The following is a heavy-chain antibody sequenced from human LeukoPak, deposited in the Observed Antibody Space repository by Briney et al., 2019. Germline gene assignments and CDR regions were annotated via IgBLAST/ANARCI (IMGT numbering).Heavy chain of an antibody. CDR1: GYTFSSYS. V-gene: IGHV1-18*01. J-gene: IGHJ4*02. D-gene: IGHD5-24*01. CDR3: ARGRDGYNLFDY. Sequence: ASVKVSCKASGYTFSSYSINWVRQAPGQGLEWMGWISTYNGNTNYAQKLQGRVTMTTDTSTSTAYMELRSLRSDDTAVYYCARGRDGYNLFDYWGQGTLVTVSS. CDR2: ISTYNGNT.